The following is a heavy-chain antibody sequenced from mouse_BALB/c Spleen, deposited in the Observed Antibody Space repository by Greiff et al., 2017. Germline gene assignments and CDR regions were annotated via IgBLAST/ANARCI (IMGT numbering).Heavy chain of an antibody. V-gene: IGHV1S81*02. CDR3: TRTITTVVEGAMDY. Sequence: QVQLKESGAELVKPGASVKLSCKASGYTFTSYYMYWVKQRPGQGLEWIGEINPSNGGTNFNEKFKSKATLTVDKSSSTAYMQLSSLTSEDSAVYYCTRTITTVVEGAMDYWGQGTSVTVSS. CDR1: GYTFTSYY. J-gene: IGHJ4*01. CDR2: INPSNGGT. D-gene: IGHD1-1*01.